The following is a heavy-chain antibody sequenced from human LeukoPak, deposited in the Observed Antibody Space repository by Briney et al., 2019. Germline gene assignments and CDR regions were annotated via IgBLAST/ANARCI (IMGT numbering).Heavy chain of an antibody. J-gene: IGHJ1*01. CDR2: IQQHGSET. CDR1: GFTFSNYW. Sequence: GGSLRLSSEGSGFTFSNYWMSWVRQAPGKGLEWVANIQQHGSETYYGDSVKGRFTISRDNAKNSLYLQMNSLRAEDTAVYYCATYSSSNGREFQYWGQGTLVTVSS. CDR3: ATYSSSNGREFQY. V-gene: IGHV3-7*01. D-gene: IGHD2-2*01.